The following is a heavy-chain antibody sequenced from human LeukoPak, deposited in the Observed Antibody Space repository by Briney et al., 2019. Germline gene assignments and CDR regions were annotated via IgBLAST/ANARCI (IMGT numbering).Heavy chain of an antibody. J-gene: IGHJ4*02. CDR3: ARHIGYCTGGSCYLFDN. Sequence: SETLSLTCTVSGGSISTYYWSWIRQPPGKGLEWIGYIDYSGSTNYNPSLNSRVTMSVDTSKNQFSLKLNSVTAADTAVYYCARHIGYCTGGSCYLFDNWGQGTLVTVSS. V-gene: IGHV4-59*08. CDR2: IDYSGST. CDR1: GGSISTYY. D-gene: IGHD2-15*01.